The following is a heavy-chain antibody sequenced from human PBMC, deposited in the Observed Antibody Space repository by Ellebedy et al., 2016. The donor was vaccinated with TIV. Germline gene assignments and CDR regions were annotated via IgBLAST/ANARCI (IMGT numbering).Heavy chain of an antibody. V-gene: IGHV1-46*04. CDR3: AREDHTAMVPDY. CDR1: GYPFTNYF. J-gene: IGHJ4*02. D-gene: IGHD5-18*01. CDR2: IDPRAGTT. Sequence: ASVKVSCKASGYPFTNYFMYWVRQAPGQGLEWMGIIDPRAGTTIYAQKLQGRFTLTRDTSTSTAYMELSSLRFEDTAVYYCAREDHTAMVPDYWGQGTRVTVSS.